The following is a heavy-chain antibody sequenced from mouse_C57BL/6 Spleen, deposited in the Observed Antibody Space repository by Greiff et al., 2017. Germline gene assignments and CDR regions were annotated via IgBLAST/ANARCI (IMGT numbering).Heavy chain of an antibody. CDR1: GFHIKDDY. V-gene: IGHV14-4*01. Sequence: VQLQESGAELVRPGASVKLSCTASGFHIKDDYMHWVKQRPEHGLEWIGWIDPEKGDTASASKFQGKATITADTSSNTAYLQLSSLTSEDTAVYYCTRGYGSSFYWYCDVWGTGTTVTVSS. CDR2: IDPEKGDT. J-gene: IGHJ1*03. D-gene: IGHD1-1*01. CDR3: TRGYGSSFYWYCDV.